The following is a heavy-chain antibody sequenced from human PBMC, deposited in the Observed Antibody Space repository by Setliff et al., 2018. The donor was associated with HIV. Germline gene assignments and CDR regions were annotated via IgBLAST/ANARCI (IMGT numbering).Heavy chain of an antibody. V-gene: IGHV3-15*01. Sequence: GGSLRLSCEASGFTFNNVWMHWVRQAPGKGLEWVGRVKSRTDGGTTDYAAPVKGRFTISRDDSKNTLYLVMSGLRTEDTAIYYCTTEKRGSGAYFSDHWGQGTLVTVSS. D-gene: IGHD5-12*01. CDR2: VKSRTDGGTT. CDR3: TTEKRGSGAYFSDH. CDR1: GFTFNNVW. J-gene: IGHJ4*02.